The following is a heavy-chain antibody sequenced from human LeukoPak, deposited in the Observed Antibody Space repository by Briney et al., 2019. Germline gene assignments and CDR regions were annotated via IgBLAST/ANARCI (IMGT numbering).Heavy chain of an antibody. CDR2: TRNKANSYTI. CDR1: GFTFSDHY. J-gene: IGHJ6*02. V-gene: IGHV3-72*01. Sequence: GGSLRLSCAASGFTFSDHYMDWVRQAPGKGLEWVGRTRNKANSYTIEYAASVKGRFTISRDDSKNSLYLQMNSLKTEDTAVYYCARVGPTYCSGGSCYSDYYYGMDVWGQGTTVTVSS. CDR3: ARVGPTYCSGGSCYSDYYYGMDV. D-gene: IGHD2-15*01.